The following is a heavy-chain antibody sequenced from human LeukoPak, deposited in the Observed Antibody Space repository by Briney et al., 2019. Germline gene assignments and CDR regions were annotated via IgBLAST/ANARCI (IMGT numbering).Heavy chain of an antibody. J-gene: IGHJ4*02. CDR2: ISYDGSNK. D-gene: IGHD2-15*01. V-gene: IGHV3-30-3*01. CDR3: ARGGYCSGGSCPHRAFDY. CDR1: GFTFSSYA. Sequence: GRSLRLSCAASGFTFSSYAMHWVRQTPGKGLEWVAVISYDGSNKYYADSVKGRFTISRDNSKNTLYLQMNSLRAEDTAVYYCARGGYCSGGSCPHRAFDYWGQGTLVTVSS.